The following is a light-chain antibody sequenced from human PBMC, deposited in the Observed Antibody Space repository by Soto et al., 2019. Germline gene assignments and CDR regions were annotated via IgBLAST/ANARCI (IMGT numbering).Light chain of an antibody. CDR3: SSYTSSNTYV. CDR2: DVN. V-gene: IGLV2-18*02. CDR1: SSDVGSSNG. J-gene: IGLJ1*01. Sequence: QSVLTQPPSLSGSPGQSVAISCTGTSSDVGSSNGVSWYQQPPGTAPKLMIYDVNNRPSGVPDRFSGSKSGNTASLTISGLQAEDEADYYCSSYTSSNTYVFGTGTKVTVL.